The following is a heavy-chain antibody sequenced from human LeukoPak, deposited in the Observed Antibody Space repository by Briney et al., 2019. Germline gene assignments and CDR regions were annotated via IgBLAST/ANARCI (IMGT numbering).Heavy chain of an antibody. CDR1: GFTFSSYV. CDR3: ARDDQPSSGWYAFDY. J-gene: IGHJ4*02. V-gene: IGHV3-30*04. Sequence: PGGSLRLSCAASGFTFSSYVMHWVRQAPGKALEWVAVISYDGSNKYYADSVKGRFTISRDNSKNTLYLQMNSLRAEDTAVYYCARDDQPSSGWYAFDYWGQGTLVTVSS. CDR2: ISYDGSNK. D-gene: IGHD6-19*01.